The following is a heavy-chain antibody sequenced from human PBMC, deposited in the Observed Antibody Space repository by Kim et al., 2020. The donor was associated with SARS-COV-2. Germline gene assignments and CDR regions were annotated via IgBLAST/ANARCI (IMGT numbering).Heavy chain of an antibody. CDR1: GFTFSSYW. CDR3: ASRVVTSFDY. CDR2: IKTDGSGT. V-gene: IGHV3-74*01. J-gene: IGHJ4*02. D-gene: IGHD2-21*02. Sequence: GGSLRLSCAATGFTFSSYWMHWFRQAPGKGLEWVAHIKTDGSGTIYADSVKGRFTISRDNAKNTLYLQMNSLRVEDTAVYYCASRVVTSFDYWGRGTLVTVSS.